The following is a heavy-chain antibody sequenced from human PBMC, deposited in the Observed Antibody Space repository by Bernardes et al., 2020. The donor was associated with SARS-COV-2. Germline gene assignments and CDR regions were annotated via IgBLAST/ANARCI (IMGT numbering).Heavy chain of an antibody. Sequence: GGSLRLSCAASGFTFTNYAMTWVRQAPGKGLEWVSSISASGGGTYYADSVQGRFTVSRDYSTNTLYLQMDSLRAEDTAIYYCAKEAYSGYLGTYYFYYGMDVWGQRTTVTISS. CDR2: ISASGGGT. V-gene: IGHV3-23*01. CDR1: GFTFTNYA. J-gene: IGHJ6*02. D-gene: IGHD5-12*01. CDR3: AKEAYSGYLGTYYFYYGMDV.